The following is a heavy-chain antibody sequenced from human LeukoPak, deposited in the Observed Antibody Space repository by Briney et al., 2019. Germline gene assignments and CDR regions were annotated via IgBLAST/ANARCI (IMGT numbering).Heavy chain of an antibody. CDR1: GFTFSSYW. CDR2: INSDGSST. Sequence: GGSLRLSCAASGFTFSSYWMHWVRQAPGKGLVWVSRINSDGSSTSYADSVKGRFTISRDNAKNTLYLQMNSLRAEDTAVYCCARAYYYDSSGYWGLYYFDYWGQGTLVTVSS. D-gene: IGHD3-22*01. V-gene: IGHV3-74*01. CDR3: ARAYYYDSSGYWGLYYFDY. J-gene: IGHJ4*02.